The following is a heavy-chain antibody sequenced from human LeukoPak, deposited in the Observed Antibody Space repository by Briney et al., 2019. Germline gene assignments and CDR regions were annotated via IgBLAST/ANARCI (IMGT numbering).Heavy chain of an antibody. Sequence: GGSLRLSCAASGFTFSSYAMSWVRQAPGKGLEWVSAISGSGGSTYYADSVKGRFTISRDNSKNTLYLQMNSLRAEDTAVYYCAKGYREDIVVVPAAMYFDYWGQGTLVTVSS. D-gene: IGHD2-2*01. CDR2: ISGSGGST. V-gene: IGHV3-23*01. CDR3: AKGYREDIVVVPAAMYFDY. J-gene: IGHJ4*02. CDR1: GFTFSSYA.